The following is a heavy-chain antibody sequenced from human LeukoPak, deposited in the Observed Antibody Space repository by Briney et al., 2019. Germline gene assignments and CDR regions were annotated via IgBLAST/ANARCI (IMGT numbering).Heavy chain of an antibody. D-gene: IGHD3-22*01. J-gene: IGHJ4*02. Sequence: PGGSLRLSCAASEFIFTDYWMNWVRQAPGRGLEWVAMIKYDGIDKQYLDSVKGRFTISRDNAKNSLYLQMNSLRAEDTAVYYCAREGPMIVETDWGQGTLVTVSS. CDR2: IKYDGIDK. V-gene: IGHV3-7*01. CDR1: EFIFTDYW. CDR3: AREGPMIVETD.